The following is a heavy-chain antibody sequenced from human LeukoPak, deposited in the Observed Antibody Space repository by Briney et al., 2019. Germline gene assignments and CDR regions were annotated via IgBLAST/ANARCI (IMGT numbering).Heavy chain of an antibody. V-gene: IGHV1-69*13. CDR2: IIPIFGTA. CDR1: GYTFTNYG. J-gene: IGHJ5*02. Sequence: SVKVSCKASGYTFTNYGISWVRQAPGQGLEWMGGIIPIFGTANYAQKFQGRVTITADESTSTAYMELSSLRSEDTAVYYCARDRKIQYYDFWSGYNWFDPWGQGTLVTVSS. CDR3: ARDRKIQYYDFWSGYNWFDP. D-gene: IGHD3-3*01.